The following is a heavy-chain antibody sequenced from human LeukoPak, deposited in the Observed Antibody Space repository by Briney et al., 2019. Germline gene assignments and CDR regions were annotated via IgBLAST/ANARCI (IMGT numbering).Heavy chain of an antibody. D-gene: IGHD3-10*01. CDR1: GFTFRSYG. V-gene: IGHV3-23*01. Sequence: GRSLRLSCAASGFTFRSYGMHWVRQAPGKGLEWVSAITGSGGSTYYADSVKGRFTISRHNSKNTLYLQMNSLRAEDTAVYYCAKDGPVYYYASGSPDYWGQGTLVTVSS. CDR3: AKDGPVYYYASGSPDY. J-gene: IGHJ4*02. CDR2: ITGSGGST.